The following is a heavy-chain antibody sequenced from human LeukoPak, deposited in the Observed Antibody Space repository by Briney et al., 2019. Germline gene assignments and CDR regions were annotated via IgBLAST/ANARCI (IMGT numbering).Heavy chain of an antibody. D-gene: IGHD1-1*01. Sequence: ETLSLTCAVYGGSFSGYYWSWIRQPPGKGLEWVSSISSSSSYIYYADSVKGRFTISGDNAKNSLCLQMNSLRAEDTAVYYCVIAERRSPIDYWGQGTLVTVSS. CDR3: VIAERRSPIDY. CDR1: GGSFSGYY. CDR2: ISSSSSYI. V-gene: IGHV3-21*01. J-gene: IGHJ4*02.